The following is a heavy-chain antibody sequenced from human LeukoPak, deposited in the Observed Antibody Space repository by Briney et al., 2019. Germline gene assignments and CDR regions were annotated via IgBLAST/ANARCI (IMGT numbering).Heavy chain of an antibody. V-gene: IGHV3-11*03. D-gene: IGHD3-10*01. J-gene: IGHJ4*02. CDR2: IGSSRSYT. CDR1: GFTLSDYY. Sequence: PGGSLRLSCAASGFTLSDYYMSWIRQAPGKGLEWISVIGSSRSYTNYADSVKGRFTISRDNAKNSLYLQMNSLRAEDTAVYYCARLYYSSSGTYYHFDFWGQGTLVTVSS. CDR3: ARLYYSSSGTYYHFDF.